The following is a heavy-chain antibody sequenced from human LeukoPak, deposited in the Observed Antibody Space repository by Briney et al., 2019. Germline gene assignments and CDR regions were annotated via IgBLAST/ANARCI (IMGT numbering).Heavy chain of an antibody. CDR2: IYTSGST. CDR1: GGSISSGSFY. J-gene: IGHJ5*02. CDR3: AREPHVLRFLEWLNWFDP. Sequence: SETLSLTCTVSGGSISSGSFYWSWIRQPAGKGLEWIGRIYTSGSTNYNPSLKSRVTISVDTSKNQFSLKLSSVTAADTAVYYCAREPHVLRFLEWLNWFDPWGQGTLVTVSS. V-gene: IGHV4-61*02. D-gene: IGHD3-3*01.